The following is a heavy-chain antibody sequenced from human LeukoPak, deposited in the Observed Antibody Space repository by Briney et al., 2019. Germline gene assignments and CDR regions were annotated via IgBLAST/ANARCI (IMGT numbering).Heavy chain of an antibody. D-gene: IGHD2-2*01. Sequence: SETLSLTCAVSGGSISSGGYSWSWIRQPPGTGLEWVGYIYHSGSTYYNPSLKSRVTIPVDRSKNQFSLKLSSVTAADTAVYYCASCSSTSEQSDYWGQGTLVTVSS. J-gene: IGHJ4*02. CDR3: ASCSSTSEQSDY. CDR1: GGSISSGGYS. V-gene: IGHV4-30-2*01. CDR2: IYHSGST.